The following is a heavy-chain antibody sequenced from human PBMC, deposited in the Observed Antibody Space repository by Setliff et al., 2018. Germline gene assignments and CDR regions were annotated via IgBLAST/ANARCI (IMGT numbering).Heavy chain of an antibody. CDR1: GFTFSTYS. V-gene: IGHV3-23*01. D-gene: IGHD1-26*01. J-gene: IGHJ4*02. CDR3: AKGLRSGRTTQPFD. CDR2: ITGSGGGT. Sequence: PGGSLRLSCAASGFTFSTYSMSWVRQAPGKGLEWVSRITGSGGGTYYADSVKGRFTISRDNSKNTVYLQMNNLRAEDTAVYYCAKGLRSGRTTQPFDWGQGTLVTVSS.